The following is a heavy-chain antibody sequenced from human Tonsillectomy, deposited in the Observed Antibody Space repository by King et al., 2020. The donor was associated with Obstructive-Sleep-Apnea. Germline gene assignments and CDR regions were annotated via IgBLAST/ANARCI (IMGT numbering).Heavy chain of an antibody. D-gene: IGHD7-27*01. CDR1: GFTFSTYG. CDR3: ANGGLGSRGLDV. J-gene: IGHJ6*02. CDR2: TSPRDVRT. Sequence: VQLVESGGGLVQPGGSLRLSCVASGFTFSTYGLTWVRQAPGKRLEWVSSMSTSPRDVRTFYADFVKGRFTISRDSSKTTLFLEMKSLRDDDPAVYFCANGGLGSRGLDVWGQGTTVTVSS. V-gene: IGHV3-23*04.